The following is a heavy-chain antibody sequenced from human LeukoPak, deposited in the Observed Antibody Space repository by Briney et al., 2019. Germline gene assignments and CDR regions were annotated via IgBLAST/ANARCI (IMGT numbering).Heavy chain of an antibody. CDR3: ARHSQLLLWFGELLDRGFDY. CDR1: GGSISSGGYS. J-gene: IGHJ4*02. Sequence: ASETLSLTCAASGGSISSGGYSWSWIRQPPGKGLEWIGYIYYSGSTYYNPSLKSRVTTSVDTSKNQFSLKLSSVTAADTAVYYCARHSQLLLWFGELLDRGFDYWGQGTLVTVSS. D-gene: IGHD3-10*01. CDR2: IYYSGST. V-gene: IGHV4-30-4*07.